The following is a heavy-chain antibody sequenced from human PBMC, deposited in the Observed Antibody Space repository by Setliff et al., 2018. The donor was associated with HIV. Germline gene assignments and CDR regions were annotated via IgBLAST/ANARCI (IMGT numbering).Heavy chain of an antibody. V-gene: IGHV3-11*03. Sequence: PGGSLRLSCAASGFTFSDYYMSWIRQAPGKGLEWVSYISSSSSYTNYADSVKGRFTISRDNAKNSLYLQMNSLRAEDTAAYYCARASYYYDSSGWVDYWGQGTLVTVSS. J-gene: IGHJ4*02. D-gene: IGHD3-22*01. CDR3: ARASYYYDSSGWVDY. CDR2: ISSSSSYT. CDR1: GFTFSDYY.